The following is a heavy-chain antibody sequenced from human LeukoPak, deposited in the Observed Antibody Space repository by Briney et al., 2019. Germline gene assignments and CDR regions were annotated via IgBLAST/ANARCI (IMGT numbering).Heavy chain of an antibody. CDR3: AREYA. J-gene: IGHJ5*02. V-gene: IGHV3-7*01. D-gene: IGHD2-8*01. Sequence: PGGSLRLSCAASGFTFSSYWISWLRQAPGKRLEWVANIKQDGSEKYYVDSVKGRFTISRDNAKNSLYLQMNSLRAEDTAVYYCAREYAWGQGTLVTVSS. CDR1: GFTFSSYW. CDR2: IKQDGSEK.